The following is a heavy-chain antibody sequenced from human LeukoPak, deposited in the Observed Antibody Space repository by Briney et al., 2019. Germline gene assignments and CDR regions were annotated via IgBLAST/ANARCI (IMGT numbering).Heavy chain of an antibody. J-gene: IGHJ6*03. V-gene: IGHV3-23*01. CDR2: ISGSGGST. D-gene: IGHD1-26*01. CDR3: AKRSGSYGYYYYMDV. Sequence: GGSLRLSCAASGFTFSSYAMSWVRQAPGKGLEWVSAISGSGGSTYYADSVKGRFTISRDNSKNTLYLQMNSLRAEDTAVYYCAKRSGSYGYYYYMDVWGKGTTVTVTS. CDR1: GFTFSSYA.